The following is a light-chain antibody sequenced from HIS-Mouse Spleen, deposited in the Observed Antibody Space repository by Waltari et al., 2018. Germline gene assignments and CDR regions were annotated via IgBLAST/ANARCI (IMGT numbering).Light chain of an antibody. CDR2: GAS. J-gene: IGKJ2*01. CDR3: QQYNNWPET. CDR1: QSVSSN. V-gene: IGKV3-15*01. Sequence: EIVMTQSPATLSVSPGDRVTLSCRASQSVSSNLAWYQQKPGQAPRLLIYGASTRATGIPARFSGSGSGTEFTLTISSMQSEDFAVYYCQQYNNWPETFGQGTKLEIK.